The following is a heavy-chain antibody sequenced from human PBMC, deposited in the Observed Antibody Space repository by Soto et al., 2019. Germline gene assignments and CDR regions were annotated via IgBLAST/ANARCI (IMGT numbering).Heavy chain of an antibody. J-gene: IGHJ4*02. CDR3: VKGRPAAFDY. CDR2: IYHSGST. CDR1: GGSISSGGYS. V-gene: IGHV4-30-2*01. Sequence: PSETLSLTCAVSGGSISSGGYSWSWIRQPPGKGLEWIGYIYHSGSTYYNPSLKSRVTISVDRSKNQFSLKLSSVTAADTAVYYCVKGRPAAFDYWGQGTLVTVSS. D-gene: IGHD2-2*01.